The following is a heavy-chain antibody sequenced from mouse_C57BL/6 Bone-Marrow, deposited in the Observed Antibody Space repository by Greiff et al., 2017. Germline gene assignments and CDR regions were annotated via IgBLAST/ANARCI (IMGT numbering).Heavy chain of an antibody. CDR2: IWSDGST. J-gene: IGHJ4*01. CDR3: ARHGGLRPYYYAMDY. Sequence: VQLQESGPGLVAPSQSLSITCTVSGFSLTSYGVHWVRQPPGKGLEWLVVIWSDGSTTYNSALKSRLSISKDNSKSQVFLKMNSLQTDDTAMYYCARHGGLRPYYYAMDYWGQGTSVTVSS. D-gene: IGHD3-2*02. V-gene: IGHV2-6-1*01. CDR1: GFSLTSYG.